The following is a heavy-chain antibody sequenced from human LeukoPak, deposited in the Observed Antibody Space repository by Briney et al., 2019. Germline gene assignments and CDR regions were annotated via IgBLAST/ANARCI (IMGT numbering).Heavy chain of an antibody. CDR2: INHSGST. CDR3: ARAKDPGGYYYYYYMDI. Sequence: PSETLSLTCAVYGGSFSSYYWSWIRQPAGKALEWIGEINHSGSTNYNPSLKSRVTISVDTSKNQFSLKVSSVTAADTAVYYCARAKDPGGYYYYYYMDIWGKGNTVTVSS. J-gene: IGHJ6*03. V-gene: IGHV4-34*01. D-gene: IGHD3-16*01. CDR1: GGSFSSYY.